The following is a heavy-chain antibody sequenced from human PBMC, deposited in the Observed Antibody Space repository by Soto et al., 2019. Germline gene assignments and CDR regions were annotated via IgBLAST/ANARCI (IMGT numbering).Heavy chain of an antibody. CDR1: GGTFISYA. CDR3: ARKKADYGMDV. V-gene: IGHV1-69*01. D-gene: IGHD6-19*01. Sequence: QVQLVQSGAEVKKPGSSLKVSCKASGGTFISYAISWVRQAPGQRLEWMGGIIPIFGTANYAQKLQGRVRFTADESTSTAYMELSSLRSEDTAVYYWARKKADYGMDVWGRGATVTVAS. CDR2: IIPIFGTA. J-gene: IGHJ6*02.